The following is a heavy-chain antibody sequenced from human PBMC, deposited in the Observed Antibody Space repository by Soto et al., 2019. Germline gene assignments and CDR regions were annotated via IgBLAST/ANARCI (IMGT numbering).Heavy chain of an antibody. J-gene: IGHJ4*02. D-gene: IGHD3-22*01. CDR2: INPSGGST. Sequence: ASVKVSCKASGYTFTNYYMHWVRQAPGQGLEWMGIINPSGGSTNYAQKIQGRVTVTRDTSTSTVYMELSNLRSEDTAVYYCARGAYYDSSRTDYWGQGTLVTVSS. CDR3: ARGAYYDSSRTDY. CDR1: GYTFTNYY. V-gene: IGHV1-46*01.